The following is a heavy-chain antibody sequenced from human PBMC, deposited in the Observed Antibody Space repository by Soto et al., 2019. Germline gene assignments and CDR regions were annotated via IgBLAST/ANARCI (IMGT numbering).Heavy chain of an antibody. CDR2: IYPGDSDT. CDR3: AKQDDRGALEI. Sequence: GESLKISCKISGKAFTSSWCVWVRQMPGRGLEWMGNIYPGDSDTRYTPPFQGQVTISADKSTNTAYLQWHSLQASDTALYYCAKQDDRGALEIWGQGTKVTVSS. CDR1: GKAFTSSW. D-gene: IGHD3-22*01. J-gene: IGHJ3*02. V-gene: IGHV5-51*01.